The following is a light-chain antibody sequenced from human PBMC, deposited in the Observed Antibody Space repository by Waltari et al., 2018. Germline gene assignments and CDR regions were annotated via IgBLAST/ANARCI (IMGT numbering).Light chain of an antibody. CDR3: SSYTSSSTYV. Sequence: QSALTQPASVSGSPGPSLTISCTGTSSDVGGYTYVAWYQQHPGKAPKLMIYDVSDRPSGASNRFSGSKSGNTASLTISGLQSEDEADYYCSSYTSSSTYVFGTGTKVTVL. J-gene: IGLJ1*01. CDR1: SSDVGGYTY. CDR2: DVS. V-gene: IGLV2-14*01.